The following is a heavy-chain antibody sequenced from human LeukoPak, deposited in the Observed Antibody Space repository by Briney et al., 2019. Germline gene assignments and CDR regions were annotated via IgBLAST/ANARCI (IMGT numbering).Heavy chain of an antibody. Sequence: ASVKVSCKASGYTFTSYAMNWVRQAPGQGLEWMGWINTDTGNPTYAQGFTGRFVFSLDTSVSTAYLQISSLKAEDTAVYYCARAHQPLGALSFPASWGQGTLVTVSS. CDR2: INTDTGNP. CDR3: ARAHQPLGALSFPAS. D-gene: IGHD3-16*02. V-gene: IGHV7-4-1*02. J-gene: IGHJ5*02. CDR1: GYTFTSYA.